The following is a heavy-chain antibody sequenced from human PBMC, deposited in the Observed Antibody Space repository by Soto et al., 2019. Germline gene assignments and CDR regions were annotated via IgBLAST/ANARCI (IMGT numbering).Heavy chain of an antibody. CDR2: ISYDGSNK. CDR3: ARDLGNNYGFFAY. CDR1: GFTFSNYA. Sequence: PGGSLRLSCAASGFTFSNYAMNWVRQAPGKGLEWVAVISYDGSNKYYADSVKGRITISRDNSRNTLYLQMNNLRAEDTAMYYCARDLGNNYGFFAYWGQGTLVTVSS. V-gene: IGHV3-30-3*01. D-gene: IGHD4-17*01. J-gene: IGHJ4*02.